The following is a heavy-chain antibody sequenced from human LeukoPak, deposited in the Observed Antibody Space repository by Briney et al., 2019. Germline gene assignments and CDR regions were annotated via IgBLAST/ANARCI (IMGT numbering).Heavy chain of an antibody. CDR1: GFTFSSYG. D-gene: IGHD6-13*01. V-gene: IGHV3-23*01. Sequence: GGSLRLSCAASGFTFSSYGMTWVRQAPGKGLEWVSVISGSGERTYYADSVKGRFTISRDNAKNSLYLQMNSLRAEDTAVYYCARPGIATNNKGYFQHWGQGTLVTVSS. CDR3: ARPGIATNNKGYFQH. J-gene: IGHJ1*01. CDR2: ISGSGERT.